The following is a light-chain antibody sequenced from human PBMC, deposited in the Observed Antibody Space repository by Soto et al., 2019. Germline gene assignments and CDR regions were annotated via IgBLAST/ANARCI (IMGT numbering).Light chain of an antibody. J-gene: IGKJ4*01. V-gene: IGKV3-11*01. Sequence: EIVLTQSPATLSLSPGERATLSCRASQSVSSYLAWYQQKPGQAPRLLIYDASNRATGIPARFSGSGSGTDFSLTLSSLEPEDFAVYYCQQRRNWPLTFGGGTKVEIK. CDR3: QQRRNWPLT. CDR1: QSVSSY. CDR2: DAS.